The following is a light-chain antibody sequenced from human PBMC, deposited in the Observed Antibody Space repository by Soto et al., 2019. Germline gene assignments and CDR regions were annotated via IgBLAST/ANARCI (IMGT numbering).Light chain of an antibody. CDR2: DAS. Sequence: EIVLTQSASTLSLSPGGRATLSCGASQSVSSYLAWYQQKTGQAPRLLIYDASNRATGIPARFSGSGSGTDFNLTISSLEPEDFAVYYCQQRSDWPLTFGGGTKVDI. CDR1: QSVSSY. V-gene: IGKV3-11*01. CDR3: QQRSDWPLT. J-gene: IGKJ4*01.